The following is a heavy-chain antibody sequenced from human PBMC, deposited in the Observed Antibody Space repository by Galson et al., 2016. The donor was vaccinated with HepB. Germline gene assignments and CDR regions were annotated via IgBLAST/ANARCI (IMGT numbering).Heavy chain of an antibody. CDR1: GYTFTRYD. J-gene: IGHJ2*01. CDR3: ARVINDFWSGSRGYWFFVL. D-gene: IGHD3-3*01. V-gene: IGHV1-8*01. Sequence: SVKVSCKASGYTFTRYDINWVRQATGQGLEWMGWMNPNSGNTGYAQKFQGRVTMTRNTSISTAYMELRRLRSEDTAVYYCARVINDFWSGSRGYWFFVLWGRGTLVTVSS. CDR2: MNPNSGNT.